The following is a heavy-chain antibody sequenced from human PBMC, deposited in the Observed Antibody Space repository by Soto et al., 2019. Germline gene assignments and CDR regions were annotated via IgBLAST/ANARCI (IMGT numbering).Heavy chain of an antibody. CDR2: IWPGDSDT. CDR1: GYRFTSYW. Sequence: GESLKISCNASGYRFTSYWIGWVRQMPGKGLEWMGIIWPGDSDTRYSPSFQGQVTISADKSIGTAYLQWSSLKASDTAVYYCAKDGRAATGHYYYGMDVWGQGTTVTVSS. D-gene: IGHD2-15*01. J-gene: IGHJ6*02. CDR3: AKDGRAATGHYYYGMDV. V-gene: IGHV5-51*01.